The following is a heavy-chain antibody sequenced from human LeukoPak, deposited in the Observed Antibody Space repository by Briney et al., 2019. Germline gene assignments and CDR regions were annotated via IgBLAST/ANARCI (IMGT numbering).Heavy chain of an antibody. CDR2: NYYSGST. CDR1: GGSISSSSYY. V-gene: IGHV4-39*01. Sequence: SETLSLTCTVSGGSISSSSYYWGWIRQPPGKGLEWIGSNYYSGSTYYNPSLKSRVTISVDTSKNQFSLKLSSVTAADTAVYYCARHVKWELLHYFDYWGQGTLVTVSS. CDR3: ARHVKWELLHYFDY. J-gene: IGHJ4*02. D-gene: IGHD1-26*01.